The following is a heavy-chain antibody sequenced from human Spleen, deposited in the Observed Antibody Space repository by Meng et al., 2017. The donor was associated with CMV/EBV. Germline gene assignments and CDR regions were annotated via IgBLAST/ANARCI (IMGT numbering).Heavy chain of an antibody. CDR3: ARSRSRSITIFGVTRAFDI. CDR2: MNSDGSRT. CDR1: GFILNSYR. V-gene: IGHV3-74*01. J-gene: IGHJ3*02. Sequence: GGSLRLSCAGSGFILNSYRMHWVRQAPGKGLVWVSCMNSDGSRTSYADSVKGRFTISRDNAKSTLYLQMNNLRVEDTAVYYCARSRSRSITIFGVTRAFDIWGQGTMVTVSS. D-gene: IGHD3-3*01.